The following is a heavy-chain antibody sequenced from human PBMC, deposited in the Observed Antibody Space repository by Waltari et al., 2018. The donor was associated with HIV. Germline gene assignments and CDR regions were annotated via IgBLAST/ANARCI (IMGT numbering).Heavy chain of an antibody. CDR2: INPKTGDK. V-gene: IGHV1-8*01. D-gene: IGHD4-17*01. J-gene: IGHJ6*02. Sequence: QSPTEVRRPGASVRVSCRISGYNFVNHDITWVRQATGQGLEWMGCINPKTGDKHSLAKYWGILTVTRDRSTATTYLDLANLTRDDTATYYCTRGLALRIAAPGADVWGQGTTVFVFS. CDR3: TRGLALRIAAPGADV. CDR1: GYNFVNHD.